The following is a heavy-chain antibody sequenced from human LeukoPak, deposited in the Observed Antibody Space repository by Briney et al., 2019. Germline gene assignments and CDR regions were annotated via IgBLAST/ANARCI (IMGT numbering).Heavy chain of an antibody. CDR3: ARALFAGAFYGMDV. CDR1: GFTFSSHG. J-gene: IGHJ6*02. V-gene: IGHV3-33*01. Sequence: GGSLRLSCAASGFTFSSHGIHWVRQAPGKGLEWVAIIWYDGSKKYYADSVKGRFTISRDNSKNTLYLQMNSLRAEDTAVYYCARALFAGAFYGMDVWGQGTTVTVSS. D-gene: IGHD3-10*01. CDR2: IWYDGSKK.